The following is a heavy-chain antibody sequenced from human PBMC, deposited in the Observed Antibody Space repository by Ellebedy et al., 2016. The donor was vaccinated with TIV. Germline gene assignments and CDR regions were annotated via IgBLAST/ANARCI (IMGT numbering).Heavy chain of an antibody. D-gene: IGHD3-16*01. Sequence: PGGSLRLSCAASGFTFSSYGMHWVRQAPGKGLEWVAVIWYDGSNKYYADSVKGRFTISRDNSKNTLYLQMNSLRAEDTAVYYCARGLGGGYCDYWGQGTLVTVSS. CDR1: GFTFSSYG. CDR2: IWYDGSNK. CDR3: ARGLGGGYCDY. V-gene: IGHV3-33*01. J-gene: IGHJ4*02.